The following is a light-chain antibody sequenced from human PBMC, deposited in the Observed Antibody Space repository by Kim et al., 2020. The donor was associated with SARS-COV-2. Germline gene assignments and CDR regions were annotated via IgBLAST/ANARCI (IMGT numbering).Light chain of an antibody. CDR1: EIAASA. CDR3: QQRGNWPLT. CDR2: DTF. V-gene: IGKV3-11*01. J-gene: IGKJ1*01. Sequence: LSRGETATPAGPASEIAASAFAWYQQNPGQAPSLLIYDTFSGATGIPARFSASGSGTDFFPTISSLEPEDFAVYYCQQRGNWPLTFGQGTRVDIK.